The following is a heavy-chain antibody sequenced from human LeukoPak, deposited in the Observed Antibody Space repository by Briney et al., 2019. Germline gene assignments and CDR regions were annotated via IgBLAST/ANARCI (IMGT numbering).Heavy chain of an antibody. V-gene: IGHV4-34*01. D-gene: IGHD3-16*01. CDR3: ARTLITFGGVINWFDP. Sequence: PSETLSLTCAVYGGSFSGYYWSWIRQPPGKGLEWIGEINHSGSTNYNPSLKSRVTISVDTSKNQFSLKLSSVTAADTAVYYCARTLITFGGVINWFDPWGQGTLVTVSS. J-gene: IGHJ5*02. CDR1: GGSFSGYY. CDR2: INHSGST.